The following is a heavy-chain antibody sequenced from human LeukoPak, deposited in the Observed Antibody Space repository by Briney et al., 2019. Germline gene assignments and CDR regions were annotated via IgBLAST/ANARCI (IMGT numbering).Heavy chain of an antibody. D-gene: IGHD3-22*01. J-gene: IGHJ4*02. CDR2: LYTDGTT. CDR3: ARVSPESSGYPRGYFDY. Sequence: GGSLRLSCAASGLTFTTYAMGWVRQSPGKGLEWVSVLYTDGTTYYADSVKGRFTISRDNSKNTLSLQMNSLRAEDTAVYYCARVSPESSGYPRGYFDYWGQGTLVTVSS. CDR1: GLTFTTYA. V-gene: IGHV3-66*01.